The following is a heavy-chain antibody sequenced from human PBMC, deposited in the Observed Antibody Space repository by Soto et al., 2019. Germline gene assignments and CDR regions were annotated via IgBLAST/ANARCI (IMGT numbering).Heavy chain of an antibody. Sequence: PGESLKISCKGSGYSFTSYWISWVRQMPGKGLEWMGRIGPSDSYTNYRPSFQGHVTISADKSISTAYLQWSSLKASDTAMYYCAITYSGSRKGYYCYYYGMDVWGQGTTVTVSS. CDR2: IGPSDSYT. CDR3: AITYSGSRKGYYCYYYGMDV. D-gene: IGHD1-26*01. CDR1: GYSFTSYW. V-gene: IGHV5-10-1*01. J-gene: IGHJ6*02.